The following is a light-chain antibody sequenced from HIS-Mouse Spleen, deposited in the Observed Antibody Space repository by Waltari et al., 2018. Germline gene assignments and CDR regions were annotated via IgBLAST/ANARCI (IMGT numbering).Light chain of an antibody. J-gene: IGLJ2*01. CDR1: SSDVGGYNY. CDR3: SSYTSSSTV. V-gene: IGLV2-14*01. Sequence: QSALTQPASVSGSPGQSITISCTGTSSDVGGYNYVSWYQQHLGKAPNLMIYEVSNRPSGVSNRFSGSKSGNTASLTISGLQAEDEADYYCSSYTSSSTVFGGGTKLTVL. CDR2: EVS.